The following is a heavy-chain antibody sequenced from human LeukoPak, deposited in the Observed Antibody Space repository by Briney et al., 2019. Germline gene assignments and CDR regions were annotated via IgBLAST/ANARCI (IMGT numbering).Heavy chain of an antibody. CDR2: IDWDDDK. D-gene: IGHD2-2*02. J-gene: IGHJ4*02. CDR1: GFSLSTARMR. CDR3: ARTISVTDYFDY. V-gene: IGHV2-70*04. Sequence: SGPTLVNPTQSLTLTCTFSGFSLSTARMRVSWIRQPPGKALEWLARIDWDDDKFYKTSLKTRLTISKDTSKNQVILIMTNMDPVDTATYYCARTISVTDYFDYWGPGTLVTVSS.